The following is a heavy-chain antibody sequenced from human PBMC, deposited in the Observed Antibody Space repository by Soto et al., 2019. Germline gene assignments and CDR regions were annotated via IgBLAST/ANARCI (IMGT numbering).Heavy chain of an antibody. D-gene: IGHD5-18*01. V-gene: IGHV1-69*01. Sequence: GASVKVSCKASGGTFSSYAISWVRQAPGQGLEWMGGIIPIFGTANYAQKFQGRVTITADESTSTAYMELGSLRSEDTAVYYCARGAGGAMVTAYWFDPWGQGTLVTVSS. CDR1: GGTFSSYA. CDR2: IIPIFGTA. J-gene: IGHJ5*02. CDR3: ARGAGGAMVTAYWFDP.